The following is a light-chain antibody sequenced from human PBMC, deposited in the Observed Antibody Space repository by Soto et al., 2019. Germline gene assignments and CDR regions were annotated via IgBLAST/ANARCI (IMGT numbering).Light chain of an antibody. V-gene: IGKV3-20*01. CDR1: QSLSSSY. CDR2: RSS. CDR3: QQYGSTPPVT. J-gene: IGKJ4*01. Sequence: ESVLTQSPSSLSLSPGESATLSCRASQSLSSSYLAWYQQKAGQPPRLLMFRSSDRAAGVPDRFSGSASGTEFTLTISSLEPEDCAVYYCQQYGSTPPVTFGGGTKV.